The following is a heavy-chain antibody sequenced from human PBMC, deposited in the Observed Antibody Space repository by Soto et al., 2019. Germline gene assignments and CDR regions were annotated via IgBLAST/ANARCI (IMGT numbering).Heavy chain of an antibody. CDR3: ARPVVVTAIHGP. CDR2: ISYSGNT. V-gene: IGHV4-31*03. D-gene: IGHD2-21*02. Sequence: PSETLSLTCTVSGGSISGGSFYWSWIRQHPGKGLEWIGYISYSGNTYYNASLQSRISMSRDSSKNQFSLTLSSVSAADTAVYYCARPVVVTAIHGPWGQGTLVTVSS. CDR1: GGSISGGSFY. J-gene: IGHJ5*02.